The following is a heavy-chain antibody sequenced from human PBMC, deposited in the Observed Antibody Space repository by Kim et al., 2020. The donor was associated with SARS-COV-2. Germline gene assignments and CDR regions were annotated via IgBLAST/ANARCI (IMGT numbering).Heavy chain of an antibody. CDR3: ARDYLAAAGDFDY. J-gene: IGHJ4*02. V-gene: IGHV6-1*01. Sequence: DCPDSVKSRITNNPDTSKNQCSLQLNSVTPEDTAVYYCARDYLAAAGDFDYWGQGTLVTVSS. D-gene: IGHD6-13*01.